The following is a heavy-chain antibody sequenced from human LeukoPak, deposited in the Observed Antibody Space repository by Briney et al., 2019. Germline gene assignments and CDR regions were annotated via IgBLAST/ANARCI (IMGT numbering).Heavy chain of an antibody. V-gene: IGHV1-18*01. CDR3: ARVSPPYYDILTGYYNHYYYYMDV. J-gene: IGHJ6*03. Sequence: GSVKVSCTASGYTFTSYGISWVRQAPGQGLEWMGWISAYNGNTNYAQTLQGRVTISTDTSTSTAYIELRSLRSDDTAVYCCARVSPPYYDILTGYYNHYYYYMDVWGKGTTVTVSS. CDR2: ISAYNGNT. D-gene: IGHD3-9*01. CDR1: GYTFTSYG.